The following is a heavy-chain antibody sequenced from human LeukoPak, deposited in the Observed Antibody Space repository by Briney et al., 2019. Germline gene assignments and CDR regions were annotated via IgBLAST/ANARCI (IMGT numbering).Heavy chain of an antibody. CDR3: ASNRGVPGDYGDLEFDP. V-gene: IGHV1-69*05. Sequence: SVKVSCKASGGTFSSYAISWVRQAPGQGLEWMGGIIPIFGTANYAQKFQGRGTITTDESTSTAYMELRSLRSEDTAVYYCASNRGVPGDYGDLEFDPWGQGTLVTVSS. CDR1: GGTFSSYA. D-gene: IGHD4-17*01. J-gene: IGHJ5*02. CDR2: IIPIFGTA.